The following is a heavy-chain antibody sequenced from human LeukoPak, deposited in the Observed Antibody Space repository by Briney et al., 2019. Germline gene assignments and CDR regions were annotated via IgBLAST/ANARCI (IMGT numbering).Heavy chain of an antibody. Sequence: SLRLSCTASGFTFSDYAMHWVRQAPGKGLEWVAVITYDGGQKYYADSVRGRFPISRDNSKNMLYLQMNSLTPEDTAVYYCARTDPPADWFGPWGQGTLVTVSS. CDR1: GFTFSDYA. D-gene: IGHD6-19*01. CDR3: ARTDPPADWFGP. V-gene: IGHV3-30*14. CDR2: ITYDGGQK. J-gene: IGHJ5*02.